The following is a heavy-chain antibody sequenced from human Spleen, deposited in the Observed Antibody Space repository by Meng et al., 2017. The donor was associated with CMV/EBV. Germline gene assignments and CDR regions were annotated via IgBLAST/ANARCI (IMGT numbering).Heavy chain of an antibody. CDR3: AKEIGDDYHYGMDV. CDR2: IHNGGSRT. V-gene: IGHV3-23*03. D-gene: IGHD3-22*01. CDR1: GFTFSSYG. J-gene: IGHJ6*02. Sequence: GESLKISCAASGFTFSSYGMSWVRQAPGKGLEWVSVIHNGGSRTHYADSVKGRFTISRDNSKNTLYLQMNSLRVEDTAVYYCAKEIGDDYHYGMDVWGQGTTVTVS.